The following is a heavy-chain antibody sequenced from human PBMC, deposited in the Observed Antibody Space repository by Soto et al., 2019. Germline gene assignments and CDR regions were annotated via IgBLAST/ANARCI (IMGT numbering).Heavy chain of an antibody. D-gene: IGHD3-22*01. CDR2: IYYSGGT. V-gene: IGHV4-30-4*01. CDR1: GGSISSGDYY. Sequence: PSETLSLTCTVSGGSISSGDYYWSWIRQPPGKGLEWIGYIYYSGGTYYNPSLKSRVTISVDTSKNQFSLKLSSVTAADTAVYYCARDHYYDSSLDYWGQGTLVTVSS. J-gene: IGHJ4*02. CDR3: ARDHYYDSSLDY.